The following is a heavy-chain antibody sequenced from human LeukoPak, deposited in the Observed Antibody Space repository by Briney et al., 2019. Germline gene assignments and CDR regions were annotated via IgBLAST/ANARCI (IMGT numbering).Heavy chain of an antibody. D-gene: IGHD3-22*01. CDR3: ARHFFISSGYFESSDAFDI. V-gene: IGHV4-59*08. CDR1: GGSISSYY. Sequence: SETLSLTCTVSGGSISSYYWSWIRQPPGKGLEWIGYIYYSGSTNYNPSLKSRVTISVDTSKNQFSLKLSSVTAADTAVYYCARHFFISSGYFESSDAFDIWGQGTMVTVSS. J-gene: IGHJ3*02. CDR2: IYYSGST.